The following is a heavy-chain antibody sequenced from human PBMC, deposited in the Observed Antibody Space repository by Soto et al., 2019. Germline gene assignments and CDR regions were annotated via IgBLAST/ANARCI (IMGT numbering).Heavy chain of an antibody. D-gene: IGHD4-17*01. CDR3: ARGLRTTAVYYFDY. V-gene: IGHV3-72*01. Sequence: EVQLVESGGGLVQPGESLRLSCAASGFTFSDHYMDWVRQAPGKGLEWVGRTRNKANSYTTEYAASVKGRFTISGDDSQNSLYLQMNSLKTEDTAVYYCARGLRTTAVYYFDYWGQGTLVTVSS. J-gene: IGHJ4*02. CDR1: GFTFSDHY. CDR2: TRNKANSYTT.